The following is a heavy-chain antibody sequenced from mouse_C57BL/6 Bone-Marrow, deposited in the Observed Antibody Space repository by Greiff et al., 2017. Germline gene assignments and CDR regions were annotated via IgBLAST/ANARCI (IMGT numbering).Heavy chain of an antibody. CDR3: ARSDSSGTGYFDY. CDR1: GYTFTSYW. V-gene: IGHV1-69*01. D-gene: IGHD3-2*02. J-gene: IGHJ2*01. CDR2: IDPSDSYT. Sequence: QVQLKQPGAELVMPGASVKLSCKASGYTFTSYWMHWVKQRPGQGLEWIGEIDPSDSYTNYNQKFKGKSTLTVDKSSSTAYMQLSSLTSEDSAVYYCARSDSSGTGYFDYWGQGTTLTVSS.